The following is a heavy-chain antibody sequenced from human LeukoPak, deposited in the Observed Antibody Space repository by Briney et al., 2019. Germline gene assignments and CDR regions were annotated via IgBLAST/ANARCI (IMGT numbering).Heavy chain of an antibody. J-gene: IGHJ6*02. D-gene: IGHD2-2*01. CDR2: ISSSSSYI. CDR3: ARDDNVVVPAAPMSYYYGMDV. V-gene: IGHV3-21*01. Sequence: GGSLRLSCAASGFTFSSYSMNWVRQAPGKGLEWVSSISSSSSYIYYADSVKGRFTISRDNAKNSLYLQMNSLRAEDTAAYYCARDDNVVVPAAPMSYYYGMDVWGQGTTVTVSS. CDR1: GFTFSSYS.